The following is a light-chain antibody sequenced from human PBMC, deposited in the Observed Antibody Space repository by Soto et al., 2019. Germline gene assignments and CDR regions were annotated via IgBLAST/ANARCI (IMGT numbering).Light chain of an antibody. Sequence: DIQMSQPPSALSATLEGRVYITCWATQSISGYLNWYQKKSGHAPQLLMYAASTLQSGVPSRFSGSGSGTDFTLTISSLQPEDSATYFCQQRYTMPWTFGQGTKVDIK. CDR1: QSISGY. CDR2: AAS. CDR3: QQRYTMPWT. V-gene: IGKV1-39*01. J-gene: IGKJ1*01.